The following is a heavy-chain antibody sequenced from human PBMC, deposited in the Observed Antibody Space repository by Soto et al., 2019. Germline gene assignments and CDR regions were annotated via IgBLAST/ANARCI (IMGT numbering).Heavy chain of an antibody. D-gene: IGHD2-2*01. CDR3: ARWNIVVVPAATLNYNWFDS. Sequence: GASVKVSCKASGGTFSSYAISWVRQAPGQGLEWMGGIIPIFGTANYAQKFQGRVTITADESTSTAYMELSSLRSEDTAVYYCARWNIVVVPAATLNYNWFDSWGQGTLVTVSS. J-gene: IGHJ5*01. V-gene: IGHV1-69*13. CDR2: IIPIFGTA. CDR1: GGTFSSYA.